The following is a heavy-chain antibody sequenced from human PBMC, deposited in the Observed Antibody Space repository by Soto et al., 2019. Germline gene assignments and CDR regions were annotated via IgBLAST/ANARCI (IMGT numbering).Heavy chain of an antibody. Sequence: RASVKVSCKASGYTFTGYYMHWVRQAPGQGLEWMGWINPNSGGTNYAQKFQGRVTMTRDTSISTAYMELSRLRSDDTAVYYCARSYSSSPRAYYYYGMDVWGQGTTVTVSS. V-gene: IGHV1-2*02. CDR2: INPNSGGT. J-gene: IGHJ6*02. CDR1: GYTFTGYY. D-gene: IGHD6-6*01. CDR3: ARSYSSSPRAYYYYGMDV.